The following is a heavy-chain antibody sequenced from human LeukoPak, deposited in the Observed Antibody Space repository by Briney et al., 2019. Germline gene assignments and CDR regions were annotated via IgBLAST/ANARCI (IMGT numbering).Heavy chain of an antibody. D-gene: IGHD3-22*01. CDR3: ARGSYYYDSSGYYLPFDY. Sequence: SQTLSLTCAISGDSVSSNSAAWNWIRQSPSRGLEWLGRTYYRSKWYNDYAVSVKSRITINPDTSKNQFSLQLNSVTPEDTAVYYCARGSYYYDSSGYYLPFDYWGQGTLVTVSS. J-gene: IGHJ4*02. CDR2: TYYRSKWYN. V-gene: IGHV6-1*01. CDR1: GDSVSSNSAA.